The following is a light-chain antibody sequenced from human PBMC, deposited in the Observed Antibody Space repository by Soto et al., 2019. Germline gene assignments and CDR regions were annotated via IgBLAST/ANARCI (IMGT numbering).Light chain of an antibody. J-gene: IGKJ1*01. Sequence: EIVLTQSPATLSLSPGERAILSCRASQSGPIALSWYQQKHVQSPRLLIFDASKRATGTPGSCSGDGSGTDFPPTINRPEPGDFAIYYCQQRSQWPWTFGQGTKVEIK. CDR1: QSGPIA. V-gene: IGKV3-11*01. CDR3: QQRSQWPWT. CDR2: DAS.